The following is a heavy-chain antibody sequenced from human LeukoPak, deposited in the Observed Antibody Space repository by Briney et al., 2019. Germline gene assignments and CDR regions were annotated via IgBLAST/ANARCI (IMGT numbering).Heavy chain of an antibody. CDR2: ISSSSSTI. V-gene: IGHV3-48*01. D-gene: IGHD3-10*01. CDR1: GFTFSSYS. Sequence: GGSLRLSCAASGFTFSSYSMNWVRQAPGKGLEWVSYISSSSSTIYYADSVKGRFTISRDNAKNSLYLQMNSLRAEDTAVYYCARPLMYYYGSETYFWFDPWGQRTLVTVSS. CDR3: ARPLMYYYGSETYFWFDP. J-gene: IGHJ5*02.